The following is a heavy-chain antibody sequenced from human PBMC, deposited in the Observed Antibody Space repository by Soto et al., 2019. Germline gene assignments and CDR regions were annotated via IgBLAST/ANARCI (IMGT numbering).Heavy chain of an antibody. CDR2: IYYNGTT. CDR1: GYSISNSNR. V-gene: IGHV4-28*01. Sequence: SETLSHTCALSGYSISNSNRRGWIRQPPGNGLEWSGYIYYNGTTHYNPSLNSRVTMSVDTSKNQLSLKLTSVTAVYTAAHYRARRNIHGCFDYWRQGTRVTVCS. CDR3: ARRNIHGCFDY. J-gene: IGHJ4*02. D-gene: IGHD6-19*01.